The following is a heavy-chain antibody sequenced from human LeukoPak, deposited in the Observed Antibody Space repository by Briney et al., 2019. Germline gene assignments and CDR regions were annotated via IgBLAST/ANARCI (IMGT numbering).Heavy chain of an antibody. J-gene: IGHJ4*02. D-gene: IGHD3-22*01. CDR2: IYYSGST. Sequence: SETLSLTCTVSGGSIRSYYWSWIRQPPGKGLEWIGYIYYSGSTNYNPSLKSRVTISVDTSKNQFSLKLSSVTAADTAVYYCARTQGSSGTLFDYWGQGTLVTVSS. V-gene: IGHV4-59*08. CDR1: GGSIRSYY. CDR3: ARTQGSSGTLFDY.